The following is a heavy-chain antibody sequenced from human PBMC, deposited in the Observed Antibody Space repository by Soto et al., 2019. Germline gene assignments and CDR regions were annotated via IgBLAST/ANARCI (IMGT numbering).Heavy chain of an antibody. V-gene: IGHV3-30*18. CDR3: AKDISGIAVAETYYYYGMDV. J-gene: IGHJ6*02. D-gene: IGHD6-19*01. Sequence: HPGGSLRLSCAASGFTFSSYGMHWVRQAPGKGLEWVAVISYDGSNKYYADSVKGRFTISRDNSKNTLYLQMNSLRAEDTAVYYCAKDISGIAVAETYYYYGMDVWGQGTTVTVSS. CDR2: ISYDGSNK. CDR1: GFTFSSYG.